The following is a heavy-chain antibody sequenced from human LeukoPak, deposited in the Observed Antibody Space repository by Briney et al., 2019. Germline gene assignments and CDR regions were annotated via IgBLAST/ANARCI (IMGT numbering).Heavy chain of an antibody. D-gene: IGHD1-26*01. J-gene: IGHJ4*02. CDR1: GFTFSSYA. V-gene: IGHV3-30*04. CDR2: ISYDGSNK. CDR3: AREGIVGAFDY. Sequence: GGSLRLSCAASGFTFSSYAMHWVRQAPGKGLEWVAAISYDGSNKYYADSVKGRFTIPRDNSKNTLYLQMNSLRAEDTAVYYCAREGIVGAFDYWGQGTLVTVSS.